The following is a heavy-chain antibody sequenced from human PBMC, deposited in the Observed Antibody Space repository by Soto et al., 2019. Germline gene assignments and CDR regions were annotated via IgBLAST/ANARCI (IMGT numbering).Heavy chain of an antibody. Sequence: EVQLVESGGGLVQPGGSLRLSCAASGFTFSSYSMNWVRQAPGKGLEWVSYISSSSSTIYYADSVKGRFTISRDKAKNSLYLQMTSLRDEDTAVYYCARDAGYSYGTFDYWGQGTLVTVSA. CDR3: ARDAGYSYGTFDY. D-gene: IGHD5-18*01. CDR1: GFTFSSYS. V-gene: IGHV3-48*02. J-gene: IGHJ4*02. CDR2: ISSSSSTI.